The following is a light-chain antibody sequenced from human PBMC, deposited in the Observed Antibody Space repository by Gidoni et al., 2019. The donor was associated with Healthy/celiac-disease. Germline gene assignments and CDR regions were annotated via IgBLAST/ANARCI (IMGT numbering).Light chain of an antibody. J-gene: IGKJ1*01. V-gene: IGKV1-39*01. CDR2: AAS. Sequence: DIQMTQSPSSLSASVGDRVTITCRASQIISSYLNWYQQKPGKAPKLLIYAASSLQGGVPSSFSGSGSGTDFTLTISSLQPEDFATYYCQQSNSTPRTFGQGTKVEIK. CDR1: QIISSY. CDR3: QQSNSTPRT.